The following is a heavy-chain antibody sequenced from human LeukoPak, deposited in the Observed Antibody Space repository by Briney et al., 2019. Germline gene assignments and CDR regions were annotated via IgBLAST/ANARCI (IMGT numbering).Heavy chain of an antibody. CDR1: GFTFSSYA. Sequence: GGSLRLSCAASGFTFSSYAMSWVRQAPGKGLEWVSAISGSGGSTYYADSVKGRFTISRDNSKNTLYLQMSSLRSEDTAVYYCARGTIVGATEFDYWGQGTLVTVSS. CDR3: ARGTIVGATEFDY. D-gene: IGHD1-26*01. J-gene: IGHJ4*02. V-gene: IGHV3-23*01. CDR2: ISGSGGST.